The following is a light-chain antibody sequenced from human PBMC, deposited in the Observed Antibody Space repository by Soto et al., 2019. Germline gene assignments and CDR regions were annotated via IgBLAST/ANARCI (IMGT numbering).Light chain of an antibody. Sequence: EIVLTQSPGTLSLSPGERATLSCRASQSVSSSYLAWYQQKPGQAPGLLIYGASSRATGIPDRFSGSGSGTDFTLTISRREPEDFAVYYCQQYGSSQTFGQGTKVEIK. V-gene: IGKV3-20*01. CDR1: QSVSSSY. CDR2: GAS. J-gene: IGKJ1*01. CDR3: QQYGSSQT.